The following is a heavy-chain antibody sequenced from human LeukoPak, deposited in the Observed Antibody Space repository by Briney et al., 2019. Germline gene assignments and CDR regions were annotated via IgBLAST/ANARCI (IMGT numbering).Heavy chain of an antibody. CDR3: ARVPHCSGGSCYGHFDY. V-gene: IGHV1-18*01. J-gene: IGHJ4*02. CDR2: ISAYNGNT. CDR1: GYTFTSYG. D-gene: IGHD2-15*01. Sequence: ASVKASCKASGYTFTSYGISWVRQAPGQGLEWMGWISAYNGNTNYAQKLQGRVTMTTDTSTSTAYMELRSLRSDDTAVYYCARVPHCSGGSCYGHFDYWGQGTLVTVSS.